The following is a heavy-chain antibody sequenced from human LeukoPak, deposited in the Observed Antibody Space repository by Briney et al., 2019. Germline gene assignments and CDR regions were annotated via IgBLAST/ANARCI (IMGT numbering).Heavy chain of an antibody. CDR3: ARADCSSTSCYAFDI. J-gene: IGHJ3*02. CDR2: IYYSGST. Sequence: SETLSLTCTVSGGSISSGDYYWSWIRQPPGKALEWIGYIYYSGSTYYNPSLKSRVTKSVDTSKNQFSLKLSSVTAADTAVYYCARADCSSTSCYAFDIWGQGTMVTVSS. D-gene: IGHD2-2*01. CDR1: GGSISSGDYY. V-gene: IGHV4-30-4*08.